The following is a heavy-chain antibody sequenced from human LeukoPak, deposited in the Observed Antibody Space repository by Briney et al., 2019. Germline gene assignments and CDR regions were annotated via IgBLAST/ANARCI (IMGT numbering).Heavy chain of an antibody. V-gene: IGHV3-23*01. CDR2: TSGSGGST. CDR1: GFSFSSYA. D-gene: IGHD1-7*01. Sequence: GGSLRLSCAASGFSFSSYAMSWVRQAPGKGLEWVSVTSGSGGSTYYADSVKDRFTISRDNSKNTLYLQMNSLRAEDTAVYYCAKNAEREKHFTPKRYKWNSYFDYWGQGTLVTVSS. J-gene: IGHJ4*02. CDR3: AKNAEREKHFTPKRYKWNSYFDY.